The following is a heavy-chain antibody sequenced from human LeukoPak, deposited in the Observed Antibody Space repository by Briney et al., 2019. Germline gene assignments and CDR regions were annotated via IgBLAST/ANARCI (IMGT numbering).Heavy chain of an antibody. Sequence: GGSLRLSCAASGFTFSNYAMSWVRQAPEKGLEWVSGISSDGGTFYPDSVKGRFTISRDNPKKTLYLQMDSLRAEDTAVYYCAKDHYYDSSNYYYGRPNLFDYWGQGTLVTVSS. CDR3: AKDHYYDSSNYYYGRPNLFDY. V-gene: IGHV3-23*01. CDR2: ISSDGGT. J-gene: IGHJ4*02. CDR1: GFTFSNYA. D-gene: IGHD3-22*01.